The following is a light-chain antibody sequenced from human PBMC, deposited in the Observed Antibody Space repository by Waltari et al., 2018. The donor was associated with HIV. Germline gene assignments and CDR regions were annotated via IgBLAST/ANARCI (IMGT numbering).Light chain of an antibody. CDR2: PAS. V-gene: IGKV1D-12*01. CDR3: QQANNYPIT. CDR1: QDISNW. Sequence: IQMTHSPSPVSASVGARVTLTCRASQDISNWLTWYQQKPGKAPKLLIYPASNLQSGVPSRFSGSGFGTDFTLTISSLQPEDCATYYCQQANNYPITLGQGTRLEIK. J-gene: IGKJ5*01.